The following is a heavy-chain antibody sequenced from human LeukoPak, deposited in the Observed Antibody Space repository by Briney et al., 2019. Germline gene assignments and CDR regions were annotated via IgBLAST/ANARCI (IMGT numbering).Heavy chain of an antibody. J-gene: IGHJ4*02. CDR1: GFTFDDYA. Sequence: PGRSLRLSCAASGFTFDDYAMHWVRQAPGKGLEWVSGISWNSGSIGYADSVKGRFTISRDNAKNSLYLQMNSLRAEDTALYYCAKDILGIVGATMGFDYWGQGTLVTVSS. V-gene: IGHV3-9*01. D-gene: IGHD1-26*01. CDR3: AKDILGIVGATMGFDY. CDR2: ISWNSGSI.